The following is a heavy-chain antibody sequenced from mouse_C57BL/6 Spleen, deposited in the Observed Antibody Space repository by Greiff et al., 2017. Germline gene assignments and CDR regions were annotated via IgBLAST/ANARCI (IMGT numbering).Heavy chain of an antibody. CDR2: IDPANGNT. D-gene: IGHD1-1*01. Sequence: EVQLQESVAELVRPGASVKLSCTASGFNIKNTYMHWVKQRPEQGLEWIGRIDPANGNTKYAPKFQGTATITADTSSNTAYLQLSSLTSEDTAIYYCAKSLQITTVYYYAMDYWGQGTSVTVSS. J-gene: IGHJ4*01. CDR3: AKSLQITTVYYYAMDY. CDR1: GFNIKNTY. V-gene: IGHV14-3*01.